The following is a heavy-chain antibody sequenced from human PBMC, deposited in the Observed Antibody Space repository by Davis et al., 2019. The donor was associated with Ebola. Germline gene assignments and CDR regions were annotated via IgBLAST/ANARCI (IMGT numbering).Heavy chain of an antibody. Sequence: GESLKISCAASGFTFSSYAMTWVRQAPGKGLEWVSGINWNGGSTGYADSVKGRFTISRDNAKNSLYLQMDGLRVEDTAVYYCASGLDYWGQGSLVTVSS. J-gene: IGHJ4*02. CDR1: GFTFSSYA. V-gene: IGHV3-20*04. CDR2: INWNGGST. CDR3: ASGLDY.